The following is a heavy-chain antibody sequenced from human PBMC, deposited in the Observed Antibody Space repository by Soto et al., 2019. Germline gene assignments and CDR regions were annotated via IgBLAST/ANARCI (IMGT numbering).Heavy chain of an antibody. CDR1: GGSISSYY. CDR3: ARDGGYCTNGVCYLYYFDY. CDR2: IYYSGST. J-gene: IGHJ4*02. D-gene: IGHD2-8*01. Sequence: PSETLSLTCTVAGGSISSYYWSWIRQPPGKGLEWIGYIYYSGSTNYNPSLKSRVTISVDTSKNQFSLKLSSVTAADTAVYYCARDGGYCTNGVCYLYYFDYWGQGTLVTVSS. V-gene: IGHV4-59*01.